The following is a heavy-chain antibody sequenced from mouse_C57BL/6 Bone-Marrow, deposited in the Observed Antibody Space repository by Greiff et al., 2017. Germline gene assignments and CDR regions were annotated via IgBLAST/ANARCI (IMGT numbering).Heavy chain of an antibody. CDR3: ARDQNAMGY. CDR2: ISDGGSYT. CDR1: GFTFSSYA. V-gene: IGHV5-4*01. Sequence: EVQVVESGGGLVKPGGSLKLSCAASGFTFSSYAMSWVRQTPEKRLEWVATISDGGSYTYYPDNVKGRFTISRDNAKNNLYLQMSHLKSEDTAMYYCARDQNAMGYWDRGTSVTVSS. J-gene: IGHJ4*01.